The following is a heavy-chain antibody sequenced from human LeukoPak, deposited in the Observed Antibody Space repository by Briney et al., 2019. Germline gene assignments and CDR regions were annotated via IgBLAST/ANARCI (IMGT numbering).Heavy chain of an antibody. CDR3: ARDRRVSGVVINWFDP. D-gene: IGHD3-3*01. J-gene: IGHJ5*02. CDR1: GYTFTSYG. CDR2: ISAYNGNT. V-gene: IGHV1-18*01. Sequence: AASVKVSCKASGYTFTSYGISWVRQAPGQGLEWMGWISAYNGNTNYAQKVQGRVTMTTDTSTSTAYMELRSLRSDDTAVYYCARDRRVSGVVINWFDPWGQGTLVTVSS.